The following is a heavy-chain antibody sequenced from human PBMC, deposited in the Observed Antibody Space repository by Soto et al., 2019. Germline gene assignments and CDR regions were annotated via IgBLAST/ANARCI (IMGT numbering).Heavy chain of an antibody. D-gene: IGHD1-26*01. CDR2: IHNSGRT. V-gene: IGHV4-59*01. J-gene: IGHJ3*02. CDR1: GGSISRYY. Sequence: QVQLQESGPGLVKPSETLSLTCSDSGGSISRYYWCWIRQPPGKGREWIGNIHNSGRTNYKPSLTCRHPISVDTSMTQFSLKLSSVPAADTAVYYCAGETDSGSYYTFAIWGQGTMVTVSS. CDR3: AGETDSGSYYTFAI.